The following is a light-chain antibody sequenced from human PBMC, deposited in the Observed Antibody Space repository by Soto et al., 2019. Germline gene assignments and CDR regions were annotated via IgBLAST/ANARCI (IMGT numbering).Light chain of an antibody. V-gene: IGLV2-14*01. CDR3: SSYTCSSTLLYV. J-gene: IGLJ1*01. Sequence: QSALTQPASVSGAPGPSITISCTGTSSDVGGYNYVSWYHQHPGKAPKLMIYDVSNRPSGVSNRFSGAKSGNTASLTIAGLQAEDEADYYCSSYTCSSTLLYVFGTGTKVTVL. CDR2: DVS. CDR1: SSDVGGYNY.